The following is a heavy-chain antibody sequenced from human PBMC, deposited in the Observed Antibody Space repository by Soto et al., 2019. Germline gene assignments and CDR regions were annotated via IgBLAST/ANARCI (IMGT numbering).Heavy chain of an antibody. Sequence: SAPTLVNPTQTLTLTCTVSGFSLSNARMGVSWIRQPPGKALEWLALISWKDDKRYNPGLESRLTITKDTSKNQVILTLTNMDPVDPATYFRAHSYGGNYHRWSFDFPGQGPLLTVSS. CDR2: ISWKDDK. J-gene: IGHJ4*02. CDR1: GFSLSNARMG. CDR3: AHSYGGNYHRWSFDF. V-gene: IGHV2-5*01. D-gene: IGHD4-17*01.